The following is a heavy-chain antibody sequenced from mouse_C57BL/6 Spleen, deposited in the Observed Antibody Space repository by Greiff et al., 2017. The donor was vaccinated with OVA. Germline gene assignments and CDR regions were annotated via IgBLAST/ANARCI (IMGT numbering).Heavy chain of an antibody. CDR2: IYPGDGDT. J-gene: IGHJ2*01. Sequence: QVQLKESGAELVKPGASVKISCKASGYAFSSYWMNWVKQRPGKGLEWIGQIYPGDGDTNYNGKFKGKATLTADTSSSTAYMQLSSLTSEDSAVYFCARETAQATCIDYWGQGTTLTVSA. D-gene: IGHD3-2*02. CDR1: GYAFSSYW. V-gene: IGHV1-80*01. CDR3: ARETAQATCIDY.